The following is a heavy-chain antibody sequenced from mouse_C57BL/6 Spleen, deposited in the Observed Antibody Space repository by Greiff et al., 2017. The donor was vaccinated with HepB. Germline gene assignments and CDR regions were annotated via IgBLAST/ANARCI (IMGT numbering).Heavy chain of an antibody. CDR3: AREGTTVVATRGLDAMDY. J-gene: IGHJ4*01. CDR1: GFTFSSYA. D-gene: IGHD1-1*01. CDR2: ISDGGSYT. V-gene: IGHV5-4*01. Sequence: EVKLMESGGGLVKPGGSLKLSCAASGFTFSSYAMSWVRQTPEKRLEWVATISDGGSYTYYPDNVKGRFTISRDNAKNNLYLQMSHLKSEDTAMYYCAREGTTVVATRGLDAMDYWGQGTSVTVSS.